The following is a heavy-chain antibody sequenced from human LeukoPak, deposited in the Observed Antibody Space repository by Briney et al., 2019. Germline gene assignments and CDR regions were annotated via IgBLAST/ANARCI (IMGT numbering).Heavy chain of an antibody. D-gene: IGHD1-26*01. CDR2: IYPGDSET. V-gene: IGHV5-51*01. CDR3: ATTLYSGIYGDAFDI. Sequence: GASLQISCQGSGSIFTNYWIGWVRQLPGKGLEWMGIIYPGDSETRDSPSCQSQVTISADKSIITAYLQWSSLKASDTAMYYCATTLYSGIYGDAFDIWGQGTMVTVSS. CDR1: GSIFTNYW. J-gene: IGHJ3*02.